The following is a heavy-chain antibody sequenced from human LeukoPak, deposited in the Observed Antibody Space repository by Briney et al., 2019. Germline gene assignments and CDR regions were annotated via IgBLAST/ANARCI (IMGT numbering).Heavy chain of an antibody. Sequence: ASVKVSCKASGGTFSRYAISWVRQAPGQGLEWMGIINPSGGSTSYAQKFQGRVTMTRDTSTTTVYMELSSLRSEDTALYYCASGGYSYGHDWGQGTLVTVSS. J-gene: IGHJ4*02. D-gene: IGHD5-18*01. CDR2: INPSGGST. CDR3: ASGGYSYGHD. CDR1: GGTFSRYA. V-gene: IGHV1-46*01.